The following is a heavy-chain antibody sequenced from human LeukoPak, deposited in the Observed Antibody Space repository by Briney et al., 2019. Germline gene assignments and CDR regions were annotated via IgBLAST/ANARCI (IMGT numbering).Heavy chain of an antibody. V-gene: IGHV4-4*02. CDR3: ARDLASMVRGVIVDDY. Sequence: PSGTLSLTCAVSGGSNSSNNWWCWVRQPPGKGLEWIGEIYHSGSTNYNPSLKSRVTISVDKSKNQFSLKLSSVTAADTAVYYCARDLASMVRGVIVDDYWGQGTLVTVSS. D-gene: IGHD3-10*01. CDR2: IYHSGST. J-gene: IGHJ4*02. CDR1: GGSNSSNNW.